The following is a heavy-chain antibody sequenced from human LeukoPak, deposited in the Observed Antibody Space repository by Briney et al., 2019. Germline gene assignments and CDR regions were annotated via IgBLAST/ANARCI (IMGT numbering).Heavy chain of an antibody. CDR1: GASISSYY. D-gene: IGHD5-12*01. CDR3: ARHWVGYDSYSFDI. J-gene: IGHJ3*02. V-gene: IGHV4-59*08. Sequence: SETLSLTCTASGASISSYYWSWIRQPPGKGLEWIGYIYYSESTNYNPSLKSRVTISVDTSKNQFSLKLSSVTAADTAVYYCARHWVGYDSYSFDIWGQGTMVTVSS. CDR2: IYYSEST.